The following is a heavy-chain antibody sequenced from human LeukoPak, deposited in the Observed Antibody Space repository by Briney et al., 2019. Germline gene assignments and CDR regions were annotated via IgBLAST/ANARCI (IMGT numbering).Heavy chain of an antibody. CDR3: ARDWSYGDYGDYYYYMDV. J-gene: IGHJ6*03. CDR2: ISSSSSYI. V-gene: IGHV3-21*01. CDR1: GFTFSSYS. D-gene: IGHD4-17*01. Sequence: GGSLRLSCAASGFTFSSYSMNWVRQAPGKGLEWVSSISSSSSYIYYADSVKGRFTISRDNAKNSLYLQMNSLRAEDTAVYYCARDWSYGDYGDYYYYMDVWAKGPRSPSP.